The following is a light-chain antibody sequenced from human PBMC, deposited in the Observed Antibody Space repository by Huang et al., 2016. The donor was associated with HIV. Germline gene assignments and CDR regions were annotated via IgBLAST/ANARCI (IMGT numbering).Light chain of an antibody. Sequence: IQLTQSPSSLSVSVGDRVTITCRASQGITNYLAWYQQKPGKAPKLRIFATSTLQSGVPSRFSGSGSGAEFTLSSASLQPEDSATYYCQQLSAYPLTFGGGTKVEI. CDR2: ATS. J-gene: IGKJ4*01. V-gene: IGKV1-9*01. CDR3: QQLSAYPLT. CDR1: QGITNY.